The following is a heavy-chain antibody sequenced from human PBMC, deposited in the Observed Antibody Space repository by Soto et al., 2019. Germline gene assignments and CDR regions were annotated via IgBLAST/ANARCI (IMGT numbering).Heavy chain of an antibody. CDR3: ARDVGSPPGPYYYYYGMDV. CDR1: GGSISSYY. CDR2: IYTSGST. D-gene: IGHD1-26*01. V-gene: IGHV4-4*07. Sequence: PSETLSLTCTVSGGSISSYYWSWIRQPAGKGLEWIGRIYTSGSTNYNPSLKSRVTISVDTSKNQFSLKLSSVTAADTAVYYCARDVGSPPGPYYYYYGMDVWGQGTTVTVSS. J-gene: IGHJ6*02.